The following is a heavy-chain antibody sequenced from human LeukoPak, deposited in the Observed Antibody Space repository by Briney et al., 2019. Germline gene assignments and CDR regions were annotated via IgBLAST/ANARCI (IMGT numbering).Heavy chain of an antibody. V-gene: IGHV4-61*02. D-gene: IGHD1-14*01. CDR2: IYTSGST. CDR3: ARDSPMRSELRAYYYYYMDV. J-gene: IGHJ6*03. Sequence: SQTLSLTCTVSGGSISSGSYYWSWIRQPAGKGLEWIGRIYTSGSTNYNPSLKSRVTISVDTSKNQFSLKLSSVTAADTAVYYCARDSPMRSELRAYYYYYMDVWGKGTMVTVSS. CDR1: GGSISSGSYY.